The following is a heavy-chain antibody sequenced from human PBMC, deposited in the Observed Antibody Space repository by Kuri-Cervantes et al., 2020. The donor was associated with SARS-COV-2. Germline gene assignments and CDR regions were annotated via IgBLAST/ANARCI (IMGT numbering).Heavy chain of an antibody. J-gene: IGHJ4*02. V-gene: IGHV3-11*04. D-gene: IGHD6-19*01. CDR3: ARDLRLRKSLDY. CDR1: GFTVSSNY. Sequence: GGSLRLSCAASGFTVSSNYMSWVRQAPGKGLEWVSNIGPSGTTKYYADSVKGRFTISRDNAKNSLYLQMSSLRAEDTAVYYCARDLRLRKSLDYWGQGTLVTVSS. CDR2: IGPSGTTK.